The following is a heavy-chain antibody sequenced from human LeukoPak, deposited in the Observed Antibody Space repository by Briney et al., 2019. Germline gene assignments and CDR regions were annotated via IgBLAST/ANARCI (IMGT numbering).Heavy chain of an antibody. CDR1: GGSVSSVNYY. Sequence: SETLSLTCTVSGGSVSSVNYYWSWIRQPPGKGLEWIGYIWYSGSTDYNPSLKSRVTISVDTSKNQFSLKLSSVTAADTAVYYCARDLSVANDDYYYYGMDVWGQGTTVTVSS. CDR3: ARDLSVANDDYYYYGMDV. V-gene: IGHV4-61*01. CDR2: IWYSGST. D-gene: IGHD6-19*01. J-gene: IGHJ6*02.